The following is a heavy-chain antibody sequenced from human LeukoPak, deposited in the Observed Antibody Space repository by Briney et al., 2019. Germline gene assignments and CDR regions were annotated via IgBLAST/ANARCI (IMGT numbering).Heavy chain of an antibody. CDR1: GFTFSTSW. D-gene: IGHD3-10*01. V-gene: IGHV3-7*01. CDR3: ATDRGTY. Sequence: QSGGSLRLSCAASGFTFSTSWMNWVRRAPGKGLEWVALIKQHGSEIYYADSVKGRFTTSRDDAASSLYLQMHSLRAEDTAVYYCATDRGTYWGQGTLVTVSS. J-gene: IGHJ4*02. CDR2: IKQHGSEI.